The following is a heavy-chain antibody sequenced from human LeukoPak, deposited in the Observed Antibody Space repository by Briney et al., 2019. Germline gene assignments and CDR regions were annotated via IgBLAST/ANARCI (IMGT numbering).Heavy chain of an antibody. Sequence: GGSLRLSCAASGFTFSCYAMSWVRQAPGKGLEWVSAISGSGGSTYYADSVKGRFTISRDNSKNTLYLQMNSLRAEDTAVYYCAKGDSGYDYVWGSYRSRYTGDFDYWGQGTLVTVSS. V-gene: IGHV3-23*01. J-gene: IGHJ4*02. CDR2: ISGSGGST. D-gene: IGHD3-16*02. CDR1: GFTFSCYA. CDR3: AKGDSGYDYVWGSYRSRYTGDFDY.